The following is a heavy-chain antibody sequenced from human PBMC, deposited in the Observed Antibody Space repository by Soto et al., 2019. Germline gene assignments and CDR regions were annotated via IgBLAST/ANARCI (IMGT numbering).Heavy chain of an antibody. J-gene: IGHJ6*03. Sequence: SETLSLTCTVSGGSISSSSYYWGWIRQPPGKGLEWIGSIYYSGSTYYNPSLKSRVTISVDTSKNQFSLKLSSVTAADTAVYYCARTYYYYYMDVWGKGTTVTVSS. CDR1: GGSISSSSYY. CDR3: ARTYYYYYMDV. CDR2: IYYSGST. V-gene: IGHV4-39*01.